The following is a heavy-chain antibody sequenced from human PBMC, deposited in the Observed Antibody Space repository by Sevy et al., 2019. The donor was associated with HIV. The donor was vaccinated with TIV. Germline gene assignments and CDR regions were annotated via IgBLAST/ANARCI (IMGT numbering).Heavy chain of an antibody. CDR1: EFTFSSYW. Sequence: GGSLRLSCAASEFTFSSYWMSWVRQAPGKGLEWVANIKQDGSEKYYVDSVKGRFTISRDNAKNSLYLQMNSLRAEDTAVYYCARSGGSYDYGMDVWGQWTPVTVSS. CDR3: ARSGGSYDYGMDV. CDR2: IKQDGSEK. J-gene: IGHJ6*02. D-gene: IGHD1-26*01. V-gene: IGHV3-7*01.